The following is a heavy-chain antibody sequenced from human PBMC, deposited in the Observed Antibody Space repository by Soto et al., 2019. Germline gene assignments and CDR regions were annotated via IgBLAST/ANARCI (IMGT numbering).Heavy chain of an antibody. D-gene: IGHD2-2*01. Sequence: SETLSLTSNVSGGSISSYYWSWSRQPPGKGLEWIGYIYYSGSTNYNPSLKSRVTISVDTSKNQFSLKLSSVTAADTAVYYCARGFVVPAVDYGMDVWGQGTTVTVSS. CDR2: IYYSGST. J-gene: IGHJ6*02. V-gene: IGHV4-59*01. CDR3: ARGFVVPAVDYGMDV. CDR1: GGSISSYY.